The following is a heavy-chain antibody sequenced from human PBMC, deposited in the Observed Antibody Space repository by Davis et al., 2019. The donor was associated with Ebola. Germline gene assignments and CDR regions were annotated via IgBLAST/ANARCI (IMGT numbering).Heavy chain of an antibody. D-gene: IGHD5/OR15-5a*01. CDR1: GGSISSGDYY. V-gene: IGHV4-30-4*01. Sequence: PSETLSLTCTVSGGSISSGDYYWSWIRQPPGKGLEWIGYIYYSGSTYYNPSLKSRVTISGDTSKNQFSLKLSSVTAADTAVYYCARGRHLSVSPFAYWGQGILVTVSP. CDR2: IYYSGST. CDR3: ARGRHLSVSPFAY. J-gene: IGHJ4*02.